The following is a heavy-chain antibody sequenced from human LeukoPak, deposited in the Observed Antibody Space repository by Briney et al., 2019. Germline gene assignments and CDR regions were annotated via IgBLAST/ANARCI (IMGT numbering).Heavy chain of an antibody. V-gene: IGHV4-34*01. CDR1: GGSFSGYY. CDR2: INHSGST. D-gene: IGHD2-15*01. CDR3: ARVMRGYCSGGDCFSGYYYYYSYMDV. J-gene: IGHJ6*03. Sequence: PSETLSLTCAVYGGSFSGYYWSWIRQPPGKGLEWIGEINHSGSTNYNPSLKSRVTISVDTSKNQFSLKLSSVTVADTAMYYCARVMRGYCSGGDCFSGYYYYYSYMDVWGKGTTVTVSS.